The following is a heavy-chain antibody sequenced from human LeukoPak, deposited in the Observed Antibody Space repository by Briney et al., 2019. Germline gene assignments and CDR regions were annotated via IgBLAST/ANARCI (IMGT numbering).Heavy chain of an antibody. V-gene: IGHV3-48*02. D-gene: IGHD5-12*01. CDR1: GFTFSSCS. CDR2: ISSSSSTI. CDR3: ARETLRGYDYFDY. Sequence: PGGSLRLSCAASGFTFSSCSMNWVRQAPGKGLEWVSYISSSSSTIYYADSVKGRFTISRDNAKNSLYLQMNSLRDEDTAVYYCARETLRGYDYFDYWGQGTLVTVSS. J-gene: IGHJ4*02.